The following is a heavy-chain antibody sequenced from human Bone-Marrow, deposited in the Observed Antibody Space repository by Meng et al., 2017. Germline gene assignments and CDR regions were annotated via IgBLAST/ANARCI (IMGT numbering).Heavy chain of an antibody. J-gene: IGHJ4*02. CDR3: ARDEVISAAGKLFGDY. D-gene: IGHD6-13*01. CDR2: IDPRNGDT. CDR1: GYNFPDYY. Sequence: ASVKVSCKPSGYNFPDYYIHWVRQAPGQGLEWMGRIDPRNGDTHYAQKFQGRVTMTGDTSTSTAYMDLSGLRSDDTAVYYCARDEVISAAGKLFGDYWGQGTLVTVSS. V-gene: IGHV1-2*06.